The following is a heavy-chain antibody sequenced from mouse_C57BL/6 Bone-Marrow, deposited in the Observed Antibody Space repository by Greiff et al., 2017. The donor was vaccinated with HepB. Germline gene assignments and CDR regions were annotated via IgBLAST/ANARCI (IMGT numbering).Heavy chain of an antibody. CDR2: IYPGSGNT. D-gene: IGHD1-2*01. CDR1: GYTFTDYY. J-gene: IGHJ4*01. CDR3: ARGYTAAAMDY. Sequence: QVHVKQSGAELVRPGASVKLSCKASGYTFTDYYINWVKQRPGQGLEWIARIYPGSGNTYYNEKFKGKATLTAEKSSSTAYMQLSSLTSEDSAVYFCARGYTAAAMDYWGQGTSVTVSS. V-gene: IGHV1-76*01.